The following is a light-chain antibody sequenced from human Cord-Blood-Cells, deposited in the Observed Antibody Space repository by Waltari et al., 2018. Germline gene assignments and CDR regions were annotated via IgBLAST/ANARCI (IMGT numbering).Light chain of an antibody. V-gene: IGLV1-47*01. CDR1: SSNIGSNY. Sequence: QSVLTQPPSASGTPGQRVTISCSGRSSNIGSNYVYWYQQLPGTAPKLHIYRNNQRPSGVPDRFSGSKSGTSASLAISGLRSEDEADYYCAAWDDSLSGRVFGGGTKLTVL. CDR2: RNN. CDR3: AAWDDSLSGRV. J-gene: IGLJ3*02.